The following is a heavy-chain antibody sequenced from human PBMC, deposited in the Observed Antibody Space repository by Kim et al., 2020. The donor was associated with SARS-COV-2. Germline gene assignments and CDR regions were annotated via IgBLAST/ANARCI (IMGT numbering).Heavy chain of an antibody. V-gene: IGHV3-23*01. CDR1: GFTFSKHA. D-gene: IGHD3-10*01. CDR2: ITDSGGST. Sequence: GGSLRLSCGASGFTFSKHAMSWVRQAPGKGLEWVSSITDSGGSTYYADSVKGRFTISRDNSKSTLYLQMNSLRAEDTAVYYCAKAPKTSMIRGVIFYLDFWGQGTLVTVSS. CDR3: AKAPKTSMIRGVIFYLDF. J-gene: IGHJ4*02.